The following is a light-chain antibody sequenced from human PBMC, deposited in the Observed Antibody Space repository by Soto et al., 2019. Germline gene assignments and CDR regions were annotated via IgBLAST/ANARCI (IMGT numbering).Light chain of an antibody. Sequence: QSALTQPASLSGSPGQSITISCTGTSSDIGAYDYVSWFQQHPGKAPKLMISEVNNRPSGVSNRFSGSKSGNTASLTISGLQAEDEADYYCSSYTTSRTLVFGGGTKLTVL. V-gene: IGLV2-14*01. CDR2: EVN. CDR3: SSYTTSRTLV. CDR1: SSDIGAYDY. J-gene: IGLJ2*01.